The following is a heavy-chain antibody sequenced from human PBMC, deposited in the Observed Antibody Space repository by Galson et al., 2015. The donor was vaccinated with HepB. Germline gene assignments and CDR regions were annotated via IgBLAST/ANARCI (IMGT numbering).Heavy chain of an antibody. Sequence: SVKVSCKASGYSFTTYGISWVRQAPGQGLEWMGWISPYNGNTNYAQKLQGRVTMTTDTSTSTAYMELRSLRSDDTAVYYCARDPGGKRGFDYWGQGTLVTVSS. CDR1: GYSFTTYG. V-gene: IGHV1-18*01. CDR3: ARDPGGKRGFDY. D-gene: IGHD4-23*01. J-gene: IGHJ4*02. CDR2: ISPYNGNT.